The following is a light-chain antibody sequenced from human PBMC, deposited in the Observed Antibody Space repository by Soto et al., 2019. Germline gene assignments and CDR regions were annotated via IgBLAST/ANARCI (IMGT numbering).Light chain of an antibody. CDR3: QSYDSSIYVV. CDR2: EFD. CDR1: GGSIASYN. J-gene: IGLJ2*01. Sequence: NFMLTQPHSVSESPGKTVTISCTRSGGSIASYNVQWYQQRPGRAPTTVIYEFDHRPSGVPDRFSGSIDRSSNSASLTIAGLKTEDEADYYCQSYDSSIYVVFGGGTKVTVL. V-gene: IGLV6-57*04.